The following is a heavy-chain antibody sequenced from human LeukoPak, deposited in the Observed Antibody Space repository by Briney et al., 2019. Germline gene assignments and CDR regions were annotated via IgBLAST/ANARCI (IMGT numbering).Heavy chain of an antibody. CDR3: ARDSVHYYDSSGYSYYFDY. Sequence: SETLSLTCTVSGGSISSYYWSWIRQPAGKGLEWIGHIYTSGSTNYNPSLKSRVTISVDKSKNQFSLKLSSVTAADTAVYYCARDSVHYYDSSGYSYYFDYWGQGTLVTVSS. CDR1: GGSISSYY. CDR2: IYTSGST. D-gene: IGHD3-22*01. J-gene: IGHJ4*02. V-gene: IGHV4-4*07.